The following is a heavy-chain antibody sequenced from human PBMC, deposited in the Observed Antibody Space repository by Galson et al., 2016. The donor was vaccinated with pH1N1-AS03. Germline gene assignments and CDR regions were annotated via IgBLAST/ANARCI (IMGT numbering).Heavy chain of an antibody. J-gene: IGHJ3*02. CDR1: GYPFTRYW. Sequence: QSGAEVKEPGESLRISCKGSGYPFTRYWINWVRQMPGKGLEWIGRIDPSDSYINYSPAFEGRVTISSDKSTTTAYLQWNDLKSADTAVYFCATGHYYSGLYRDAFDTWGQGTRVTVSS. CDR2: IDPSDSYI. V-gene: IGHV5-10-1*01. D-gene: IGHD1-26*01. CDR3: ATGHYYSGLYRDAFDT.